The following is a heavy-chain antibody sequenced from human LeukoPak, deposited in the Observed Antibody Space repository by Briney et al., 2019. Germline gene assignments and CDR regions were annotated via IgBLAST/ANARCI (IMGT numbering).Heavy chain of an antibody. D-gene: IGHD6-13*01. CDR3: ARGSSSWYWVSWFDP. V-gene: IGHV4-59*01. Sequence: PSETLSLTCTVSGGSISSYYWSWIRQPPGKGLEWIGFIYDSGSTNYNPSLKSRVTISVDTSKNQFSLKLRSVTAADTAVYYCARGSSSWYWVSWFDPWGQGTLVTVSS. CDR1: GGSISSYY. CDR2: IYDSGST. J-gene: IGHJ5*02.